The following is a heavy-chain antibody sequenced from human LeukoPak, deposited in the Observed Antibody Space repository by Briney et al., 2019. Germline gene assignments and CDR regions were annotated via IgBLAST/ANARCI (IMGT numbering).Heavy chain of an antibody. Sequence: PGGSLRLSCGASGFTLSSYAMSWVRQAPGKGLEWVSSISASGGSTNYADSVKGRFTISRDNAKNTLYLQMNSLRAEDTAVYYCARAGEGLLAYSFDIWGQGTMVTVSS. D-gene: IGHD1-26*01. CDR1: GFTLSSYA. J-gene: IGHJ3*02. CDR3: ARAGEGLLAYSFDI. CDR2: ISASGGST. V-gene: IGHV3-23*01.